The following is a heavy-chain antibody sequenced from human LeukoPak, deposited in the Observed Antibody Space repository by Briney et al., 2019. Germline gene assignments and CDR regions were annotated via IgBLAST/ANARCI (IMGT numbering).Heavy chain of an antibody. Sequence: GGSLRLSCAASGFTFSSYWMHWVRQGPGKGLAWVSRIKTDGSSTNYADSVKGRFTISRDNAKDTLYLQMNSLRVEDTAVYYCARASPASYGDFDIWGQGTMVTVSS. CDR1: GFTFSSYW. V-gene: IGHV3-74*01. J-gene: IGHJ3*02. CDR2: IKTDGSST. D-gene: IGHD4-17*01. CDR3: ARASPASYGDFDI.